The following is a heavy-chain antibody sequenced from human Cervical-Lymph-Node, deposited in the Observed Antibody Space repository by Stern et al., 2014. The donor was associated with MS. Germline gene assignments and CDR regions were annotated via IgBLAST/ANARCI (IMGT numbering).Heavy chain of an antibody. Sequence: QLQLXXSGPGLLRPSETLSLTCTVSGASITSYYWSWIRQAPGKGLEWIGYICYRGNTNYNAPLKGRVAISIGTSKTQFSLRLSSVTAADTAVYYCARATDLLGQGTLVTVSS. CDR3: ARATDL. V-gene: IGHV4-59*01. J-gene: IGHJ5*02. CDR1: GASITSYY. CDR2: ICYRGNT.